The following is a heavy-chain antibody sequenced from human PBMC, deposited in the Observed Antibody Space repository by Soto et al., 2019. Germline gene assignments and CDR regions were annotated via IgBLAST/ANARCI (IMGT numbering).Heavy chain of an antibody. J-gene: IGHJ4*02. CDR1: GGAISSCA. D-gene: IGHD3-22*01. CDR2: IIPIFGTA. CDR3: ARGETYYYDSSGYPLFDY. V-gene: IGHV1-69*13. Sequence: GTSVKPSCKDSGGAISSCAICWVRQETGQGLEWMGGIIPIFGTANYAQKFQGRVTITADESTSTAYMELSSLRSEDTAVYYCARGETYYYDSSGYPLFDYWGQGTLVTVSS.